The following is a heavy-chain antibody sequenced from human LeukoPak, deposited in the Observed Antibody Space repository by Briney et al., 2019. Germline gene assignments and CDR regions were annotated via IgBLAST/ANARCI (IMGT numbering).Heavy chain of an antibody. D-gene: IGHD3-9*01. CDR2: VYHSGST. CDR1: GYSISSAYF. J-gene: IGHJ5*02. Sequence: PSETLSLTCAVSGYSISSAYFWGWIRQPPGKGLEWIGSVYHSGSTYYNPSLESRVTVSVDTSKNHFSLKVSSVTAADTAVYYCARDLRYFDGTRPTPTWFDLWGQGTLVTVSS. V-gene: IGHV4-38-2*02. CDR3: ARDLRYFDGTRPTPTWFDL.